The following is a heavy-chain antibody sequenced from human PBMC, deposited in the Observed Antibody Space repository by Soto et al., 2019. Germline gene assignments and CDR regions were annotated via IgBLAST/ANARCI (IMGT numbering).Heavy chain of an antibody. J-gene: IGHJ4*02. Sequence: QVQLQESGPGLVEPSETLSLTCAVSGGSVTSGHWWVWVRQPPGKGLAYIAEMHHSGSANYNPSLKSRLTISIDTSQNRFSLKVTSGAAADTAVYYCARDRVGGGGLGGWGQGTLITVSS. D-gene: IGHD7-27*01. V-gene: IGHV4-4*02. CDR3: ARDRVGGGGLGG. CDR2: MHHSGSA. CDR1: GGSVTSGHW.